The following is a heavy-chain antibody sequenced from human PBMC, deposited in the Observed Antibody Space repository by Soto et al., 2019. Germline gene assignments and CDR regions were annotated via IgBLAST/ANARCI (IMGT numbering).Heavy chain of an antibody. CDR2: IDWDDDK. J-gene: IGHJ3*02. CDR1: WFSLSTSGMR. CDR3: ARIPRGSYSAFDI. Sequence: XGPPLVTSRHTLTLTCTFSWFSLSTSGMRVRCIRQPPGKALEWLARIDWDDDKFYSTSLKTRLTISKDTSKNQVVLTMTNMDPVDTATYYCARIPRGSYSAFDIWAQGTMVTVSS. D-gene: IGHD1-26*01. V-gene: IGHV2-70*04.